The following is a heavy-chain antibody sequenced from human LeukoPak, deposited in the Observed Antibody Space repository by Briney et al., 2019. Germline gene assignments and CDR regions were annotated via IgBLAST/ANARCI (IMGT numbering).Heavy chain of an antibody. Sequence: GGSLRLSCAASGFTFSSYSMNWVRQAPGKGLEWVSSISSSSSYIYYVDSVKGRFTISRDNAKNSLYLQMNSLRAEDTAVYYCARVGQRWLQFDYYYMDVWGKGTTVTVSS. V-gene: IGHV3-21*01. D-gene: IGHD5-24*01. CDR2: ISSSSSYI. J-gene: IGHJ6*03. CDR1: GFTFSSYS. CDR3: ARVGQRWLQFDYYYMDV.